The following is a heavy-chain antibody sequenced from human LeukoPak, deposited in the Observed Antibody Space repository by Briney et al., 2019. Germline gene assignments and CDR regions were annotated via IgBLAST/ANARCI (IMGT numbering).Heavy chain of an antibody. CDR2: INPNSGAT. Sequence: ASVKVSCKASGYTFTGYYIHWVRQAPGQGLEWMGWINPNSGATNYEQKFQGRVTMTRDTPISTAYMELSRLRSDDTAVYYCASPGSSIAARLGYWGQGTLVTVSS. CDR1: GYTFTGYY. D-gene: IGHD6-6*01. CDR3: ASPGSSIAARLGY. J-gene: IGHJ4*02. V-gene: IGHV1-2*02.